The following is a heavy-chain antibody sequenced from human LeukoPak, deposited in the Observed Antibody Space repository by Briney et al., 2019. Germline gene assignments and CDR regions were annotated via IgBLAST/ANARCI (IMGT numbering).Heavy chain of an antibody. CDR2: ISSSSSTI. V-gene: IGHV3-48*01. CDR1: GFTFSSYS. CDR3: ARDMYGYYYDSSGYP. J-gene: IGHJ4*02. D-gene: IGHD3-22*01. Sequence: PGGSLRLSCAASGFTFSSYSMNWVRQAPGKGLEWVSYISSSSSTIYYADSVKGRFTISRDNAKNSLYLQMNSLRAEDTAVYYCARDMYGYYYDSSGYPWGQGTLVTVSS.